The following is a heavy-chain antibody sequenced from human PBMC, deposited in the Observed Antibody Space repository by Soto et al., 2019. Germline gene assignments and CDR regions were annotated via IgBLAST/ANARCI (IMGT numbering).Heavy chain of an antibody. V-gene: IGHV3-7*01. D-gene: IGHD2-15*01. CDR2: IKQDGSDK. J-gene: IGHJ4*02. CDR1: GFTFSRYW. Sequence: GGSLRLSCAASGFTFSRYWMSWVRQAPGKGLEWVANIKQDGSDKYYVDSVKGRFTISRDNAKNSLYLQMNSLRAEDTAVYYCARSRGGHPSDYWGQGTPVTVSS. CDR3: ARSRGGHPSDY.